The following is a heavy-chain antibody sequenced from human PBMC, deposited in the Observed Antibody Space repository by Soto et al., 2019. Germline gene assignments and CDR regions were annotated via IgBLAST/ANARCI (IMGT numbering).Heavy chain of an antibody. Sequence: GGSLRLSCAASGFTFSSYSMNWVRQAPGKGLEWVSSISSSSSYIYYADSVKGRFTISRDNAKNSLYLQMNSLRAEDTAVYYCARVTVTTVDYYYYMDVWGKGTTVTVSS. D-gene: IGHD4-17*01. V-gene: IGHV3-21*01. CDR3: ARVTVTTVDYYYYMDV. CDR1: GFTFSSYS. J-gene: IGHJ6*03. CDR2: ISSSSSYI.